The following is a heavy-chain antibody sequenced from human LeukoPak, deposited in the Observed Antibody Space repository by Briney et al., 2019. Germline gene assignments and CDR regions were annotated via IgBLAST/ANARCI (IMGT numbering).Heavy chain of an antibody. V-gene: IGHV3-23*01. CDR2: ISGSGGST. J-gene: IGHJ6*03. CDR1: GFTFSSYA. Sequence: PGGSLRLSCAASGFTFSSYAMSWVRQAPGKGLEWVSAISGSGGSTYYADSVKGRFTISRDNSKNTLYLQMNSLRAEDTAVYYCAKDNYYGSGSYYISYYYFYYLDVWGKGTTVTVSS. D-gene: IGHD3-10*01. CDR3: AKDNYYGSGSYYISYYYFYYLDV.